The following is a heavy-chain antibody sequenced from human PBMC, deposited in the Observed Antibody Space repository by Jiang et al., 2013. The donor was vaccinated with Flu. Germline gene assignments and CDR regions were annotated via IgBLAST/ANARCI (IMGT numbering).Heavy chain of an antibody. CDR2: IIPSLGVE. V-gene: IGHV1-69*04. Sequence: EVKKPGSSVKVVLRGVLEAPSVVMLSAGCGRPLDKGVEWMGRIIPSLGVEHHAQNFQDRVTISADKSTGAGYMELSGLRSEDTAVYFCAKETIEMPTTEFVFNYHGMDVWGNGTTVTVSS. D-gene: IGHD5-24*01. CDR1: EAPSVVML. CDR3: AKETIEMPTTEFVFNYHGMDV. J-gene: IGHJ6*04.